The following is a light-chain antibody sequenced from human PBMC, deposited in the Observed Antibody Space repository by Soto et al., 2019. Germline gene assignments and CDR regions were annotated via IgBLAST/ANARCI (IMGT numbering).Light chain of an antibody. V-gene: IGKV3-15*01. Sequence: EIVLTQSPGTLSLSPGARATLSCRASQSVTSNYLAWYQHKPGQAPRLLIYRASTRATNIPARFSGSGSGTEFTLTISSLQADDFATYYCQQYNDLSTFGGGTKVDIK. CDR1: QSVTSN. CDR3: QQYNDLST. CDR2: RAS. J-gene: IGKJ4*01.